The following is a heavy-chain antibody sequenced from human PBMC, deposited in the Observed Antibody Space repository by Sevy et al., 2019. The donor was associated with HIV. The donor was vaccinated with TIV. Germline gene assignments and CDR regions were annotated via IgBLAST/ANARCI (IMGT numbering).Heavy chain of an antibody. J-gene: IGHJ4*02. CDR3: ARDLGYESTGYLPLFDN. Sequence: GGSLRLSCAASGFTFSTHAMHWVRQAPGKGLEWVAIISCDGNIEYYPDSVKGRFTISRDDSKNTLYLQMNSLSSEDTALYYCARDLGYESTGYLPLFDNWGQGTLVTVSS. V-gene: IGHV3-30-3*01. CDR1: GFTFSTHA. D-gene: IGHD3-22*01. CDR2: ISCDGNIE.